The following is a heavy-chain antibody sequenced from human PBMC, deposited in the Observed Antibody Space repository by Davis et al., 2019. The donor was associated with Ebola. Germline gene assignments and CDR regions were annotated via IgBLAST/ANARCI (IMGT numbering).Heavy chain of an antibody. J-gene: IGHJ5*02. Sequence: ASVKVSCKASGYTFTSYGISWVRQAPGQGLEWMGRINANTGGTNYAQIFQGRVTMTWDTSINTAYMELSRLTSDDTAVYYCARARFVTSFVAVPTTRWFDPWGQGTLVSVSS. D-gene: IGHD2-2*01. CDR2: INANTGGT. V-gene: IGHV1-2*06. CDR1: GYTFTSYG. CDR3: ARARFVTSFVAVPTTRWFDP.